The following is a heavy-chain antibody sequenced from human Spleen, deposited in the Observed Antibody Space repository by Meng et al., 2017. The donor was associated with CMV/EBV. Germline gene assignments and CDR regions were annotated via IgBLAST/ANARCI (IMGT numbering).Heavy chain of an antibody. Sequence: GGSLRLSCAASGFTFSSYWMNWVRQAPGKGLEWVANIKEDGSEKYYVDSVKGRFTISRDKAKNSLYLQMNSLRAEDTAVYYCASGPGVYYFDYWGQGTLVTASS. CDR1: GFTFSSYW. V-gene: IGHV3-7*01. CDR3: ASGPGVYYFDY. CDR2: IKEDGSEK. D-gene: IGHD3-10*01. J-gene: IGHJ4*02.